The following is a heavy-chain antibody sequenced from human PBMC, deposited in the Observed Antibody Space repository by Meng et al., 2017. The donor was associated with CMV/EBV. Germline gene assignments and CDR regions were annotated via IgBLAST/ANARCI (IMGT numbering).Heavy chain of an antibody. CDR1: WFSLSTSGMR. CDR3: ARAHTDYYYGMDV. D-gene: IGHD4-17*01. J-gene: IGHJ6*02. Sequence: SGPTLVKPTQSLTLTCTFSWFSLSTSGMRVSWIRPPPGKALEWLARIDWDDAKFYSTSLKTRLTISKDTSKNQVVLTITNMDPVDTSTYYCARAHTDYYYGMDVWGQGTPVTVSS. CDR2: IDWDDAK. V-gene: IGHV2-70D*14.